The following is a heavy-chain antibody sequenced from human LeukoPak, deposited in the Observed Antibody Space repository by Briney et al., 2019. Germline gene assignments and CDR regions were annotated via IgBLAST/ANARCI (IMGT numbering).Heavy chain of an antibody. CDR1: GFTLIDY. CDR2: IKANSGDT. J-gene: IGHJ6*03. V-gene: IGHV1-2*02. Sequence: GASVKVSCKASGFTLIDYIHWVRQDPRQGHQWMGWIKANSGDTEYAQKFQGRVTMTRDTSISTVYMELSSLRSDDTAVYYCARADSVPAGDYHYWYMDVWGKGTTVTVSS. CDR3: ARADSVPAGDYHYWYMDV. D-gene: IGHD6-13*01.